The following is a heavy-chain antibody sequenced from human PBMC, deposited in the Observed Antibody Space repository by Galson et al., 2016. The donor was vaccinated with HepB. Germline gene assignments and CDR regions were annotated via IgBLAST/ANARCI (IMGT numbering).Heavy chain of an antibody. V-gene: IGHV3-23*01. J-gene: IGHJ4*02. Sequence: SLRLSCAASGFTFSSSAMAWVRQAPRKRLEWVSTIDDGGSSTHYADSVEGRFTISRDNSRNTLYLQMDSLRADDTAVYYCAKDLGILVGASTYWGQGTLVTVSS. CDR2: IDDGGSST. CDR1: GFTFSSSA. D-gene: IGHD1-26*01. CDR3: AKDLGILVGASTY.